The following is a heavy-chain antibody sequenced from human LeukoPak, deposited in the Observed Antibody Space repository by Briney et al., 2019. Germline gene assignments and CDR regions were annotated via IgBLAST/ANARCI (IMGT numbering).Heavy chain of an antibody. CDR3: VREPTQPLRFGEFHPFDN. CDR2: TSNSGYP. D-gene: IGHD3-10*01. J-gene: IGHJ4*02. V-gene: IGHV4-31*03. CDR1: GDSISNSEDH. Sequence: SETLSLTCTVSGDSISNSEDHWTWIRQHPGKGLEWIGYTSNSGYPDSNPALKSRLTISLDTSQSQVSLRLSSVTVADTAVYYCVREPTQPLRFGEFHPFDNWGQGTLVTVSS.